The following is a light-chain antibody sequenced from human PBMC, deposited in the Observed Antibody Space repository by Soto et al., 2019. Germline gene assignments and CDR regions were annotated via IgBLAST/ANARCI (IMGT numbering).Light chain of an antibody. V-gene: IGKV3-20*01. Sequence: EIVLTQSTGTLSLSRGERTSLSSRASQSVSSNYLAWFQQKPGQAPRLLIYGASTRATGIPDRFSGSGSGTDFTLTISRLEPEDSAVYYCQQYGSSPTWTFGQGTKVDIK. J-gene: IGKJ1*01. CDR2: GAS. CDR1: QSVSSNY. CDR3: QQYGSSPTWT.